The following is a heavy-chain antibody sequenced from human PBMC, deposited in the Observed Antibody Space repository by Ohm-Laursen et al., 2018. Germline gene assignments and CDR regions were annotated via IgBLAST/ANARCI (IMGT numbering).Heavy chain of an antibody. J-gene: IGHJ5*02. CDR1: GGTFSSYA. D-gene: IGHD2-15*01. V-gene: IGHV1-69*13. CDR3: ARGRYCSGGSCLGGFDP. CDR2: IIPIFGTA. Sequence: ASVKVSCNASGGTFSSYAISWVRQAPGQGLEWMGRIIPIFGTANYAQKFQGRVTITADESTSTAYMELSSLRSEDTAVYYCARGRYCSGGSCLGGFDPWGQGTLVTVSS.